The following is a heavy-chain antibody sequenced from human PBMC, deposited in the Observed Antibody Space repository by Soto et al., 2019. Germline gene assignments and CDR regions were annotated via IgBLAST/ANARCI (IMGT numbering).Heavy chain of an antibody. CDR1: VFTFISYS. CDR2: ISSSSSYI. J-gene: IGHJ5*02. Sequence: GWSLRLSCASSVFTFISYSMNWVRQAPGKGLEWVSSISSSSSYIYYADSVKGRFTISRDNAKNSLYLQMNSLRAEDTAVYYCATSPHCSSTSCPGTSNWFDPWGQGTLVTVSS. CDR3: ATSPHCSSTSCPGTSNWFDP. D-gene: IGHD2-2*01. V-gene: IGHV3-21*01.